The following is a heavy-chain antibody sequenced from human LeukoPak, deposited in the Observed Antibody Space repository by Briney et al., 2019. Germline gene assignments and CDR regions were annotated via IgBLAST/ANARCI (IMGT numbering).Heavy chain of an antibody. CDR3: ARDILTGSYGMDV. CDR2: IIPILGIA. D-gene: IGHD3-9*01. V-gene: IGHV1-69*04. J-gene: IGHJ6*02. CDR1: GGTFSSYA. Sequence: GASVKDSCKASGGTFSSYAISWVRQAPGQGLEWMGRIIPILGIANYAQKFQGRVTITADKSTSTAYMELSSLRSEDTAVYYCARDILTGSYGMDVWGQGTTVTVSS.